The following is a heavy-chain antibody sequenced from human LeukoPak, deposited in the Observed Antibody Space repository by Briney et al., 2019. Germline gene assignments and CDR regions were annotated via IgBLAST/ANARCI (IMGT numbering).Heavy chain of an antibody. Sequence: GGSLRLSCAASGFTFSSYGMSWVRQAPGKGLEWVSAISGSGGSTYYADSVKGRFTISRDNSKNTLYLQMNSLRAEDTAVYYCAKIGGPDFETYYMDVWGRGTTVTISS. CDR3: AKIGGPDFETYYMDV. V-gene: IGHV3-23*01. D-gene: IGHD3-3*01. CDR1: GFTFSSYG. J-gene: IGHJ6*03. CDR2: ISGSGGST.